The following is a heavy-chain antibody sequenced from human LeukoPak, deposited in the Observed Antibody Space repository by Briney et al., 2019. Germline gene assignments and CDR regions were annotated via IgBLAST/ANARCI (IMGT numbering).Heavy chain of an antibody. V-gene: IGHV3-33*08. J-gene: IGHJ6*02. CDR1: GFTFSYYW. Sequence: GGSLRLSCEASGFTFSYYWMHWVRQAPGKGLEWVAVIWYDGSNKYYADSVKGRFTISRDNSKNTLYLQMNSLRAEDTAVYYCARAPQSIDYGDYYYYGMDVWGQGTTVTVSS. D-gene: IGHD4-17*01. CDR2: IWYDGSNK. CDR3: ARAPQSIDYGDYYYYGMDV.